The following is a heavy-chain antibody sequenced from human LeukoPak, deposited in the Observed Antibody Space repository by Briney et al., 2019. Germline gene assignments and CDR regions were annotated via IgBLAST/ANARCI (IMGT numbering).Heavy chain of an antibody. CDR3: ARHNQVTVTTSSYTYPMDV. J-gene: IGHJ6*02. V-gene: IGHV4-34*01. Sequence: KPSETLSLTCAVYGGSFSGYYWSWIRQPPGKGLEWIGEINHSGSTNYNPSLKSRVTISVDTSKNQFSLKLSSVTAADTAVYYCARHNQVTVTTSSYTYPMDVWGQGTTVSVSS. CDR1: GGSFSGYY. D-gene: IGHD4-11*01. CDR2: INHSGST.